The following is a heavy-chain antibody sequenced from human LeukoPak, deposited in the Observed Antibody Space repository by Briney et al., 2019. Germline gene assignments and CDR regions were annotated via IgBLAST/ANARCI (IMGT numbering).Heavy chain of an antibody. V-gene: IGHV1-69*13. D-gene: IGHD3-3*01. Sequence: ASVKVSCKASGGTFSSYAISWVRQAPGQGREWMGGIIPIFGTANYEQKFQGRVTITADESTSTAYMELSSLRSEDTAVYYCAGDLIFGVVTKYAFDIWGQGTMVTVSS. CDR2: IIPIFGTA. J-gene: IGHJ3*02. CDR1: GGTFSSYA. CDR3: AGDLIFGVVTKYAFDI.